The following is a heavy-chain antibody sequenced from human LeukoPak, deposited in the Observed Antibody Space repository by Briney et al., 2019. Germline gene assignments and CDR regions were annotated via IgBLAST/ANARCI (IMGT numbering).Heavy chain of an antibody. Sequence: ASVKVSCKASGYTFTSYDINWVRQATGQGLEWMGWMNPNSGNTGYAQKFQGRVTMTRNTSISTAYMELSSLRSEDTAVYYCATAAVSGLDFDYWGQGTLVTVSS. V-gene: IGHV1-8*01. CDR1: GYTFTSYD. CDR2: MNPNSGNT. D-gene: IGHD2-15*01. CDR3: ATAAVSGLDFDY. J-gene: IGHJ4*02.